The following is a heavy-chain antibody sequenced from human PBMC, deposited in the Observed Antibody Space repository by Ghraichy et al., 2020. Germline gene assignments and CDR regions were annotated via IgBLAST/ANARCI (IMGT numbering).Heavy chain of an antibody. D-gene: IGHD6-13*01. CDR3: ARSLYSSSWWASFDY. V-gene: IGHV3-66*01. J-gene: IGHJ4*02. Sequence: GGSLRLSCAASGFTVSSNYMSWVRQAPGKGLEWVSVIYSGGSTYYADSVKGRFTISRDNSKNTLYLQMNSLRAEDTAVYYCARSLYSSSWWASFDYWGQGTLVTVSS. CDR1: GFTVSSNY. CDR2: IYSGGST.